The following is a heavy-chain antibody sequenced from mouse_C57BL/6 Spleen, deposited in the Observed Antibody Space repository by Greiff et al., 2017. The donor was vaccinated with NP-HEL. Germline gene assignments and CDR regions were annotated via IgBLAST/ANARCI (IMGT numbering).Heavy chain of an antibody. CDR2: IYPGSGST. J-gene: IGHJ4*01. V-gene: IGHV1-55*01. D-gene: IGHD3-2*02. CDR1: GYTFTSYW. CDR3: ARQLRPLYAMDY. Sequence: QVQLQQPGAELVKPGASVKMSCKASGYTFTSYWITWVKQRPGQGLEWIGDIYPGSGSTNDNEKFKSKATLTVDTSSSTAYMQLSSLTSEDSAVYYCARQLRPLYAMDYWGQGTSVTVSS.